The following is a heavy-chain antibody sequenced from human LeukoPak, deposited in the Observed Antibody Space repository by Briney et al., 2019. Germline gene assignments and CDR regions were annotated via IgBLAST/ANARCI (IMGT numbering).Heavy chain of an antibody. CDR1: GGSFSGYY. CDR3: ATFTAMVPN. J-gene: IGHJ4*02. V-gene: IGHV4-34*01. CDR2: INHSGST. D-gene: IGHD5-18*01. Sequence: SETLSLTCAVYGGSFSGYYWSWIRQPPGKGLEWIGEINHSGSTNYNPSLKSRVTISVDTSKNRFSLKLSSVTAADTAVYYCATFTAMVPNWGQGTLVTVSS.